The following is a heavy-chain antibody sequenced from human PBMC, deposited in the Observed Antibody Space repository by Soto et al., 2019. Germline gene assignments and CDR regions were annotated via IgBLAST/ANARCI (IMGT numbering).Heavy chain of an antibody. CDR3: ARLVTMVRRYPYYYYGMDV. CDR1: GGSISSSSYY. J-gene: IGHJ6*02. CDR2: IYYSGST. D-gene: IGHD3-10*01. V-gene: IGHV4-39*01. Sequence: QLQLQESGPGLVKPSETLSLTCTVSGGSISSSSYYWGWIRQPPGKGLEWIGSIYYSGSTYYNPSLKSRVTISVDTSKNQFSLKLSSVTAADTAVYYCARLVTMVRRYPYYYYGMDVWGQGTTVTVSS.